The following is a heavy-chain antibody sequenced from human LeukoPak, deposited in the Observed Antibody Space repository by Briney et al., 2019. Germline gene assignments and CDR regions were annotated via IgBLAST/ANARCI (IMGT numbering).Heavy chain of an antibody. CDR3: ATGHARVF. CDR2: INHSGST. Sequence: SETLSLTCAVYGGSFSGYYWSWIRQPPGKGLEWIGEINHSGSTNYNPSLKSRVTISVDTSKNQFSLKLSSVTAADTAVYYCATGHARVFWGQGTLVTVSS. D-gene: IGHD6-6*01. V-gene: IGHV4-34*01. J-gene: IGHJ4*02. CDR1: GGSFSGYY.